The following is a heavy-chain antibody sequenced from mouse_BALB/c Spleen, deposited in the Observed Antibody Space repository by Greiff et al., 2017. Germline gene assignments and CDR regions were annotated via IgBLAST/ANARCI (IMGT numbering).Heavy chain of an antibody. J-gene: IGHJ4*01. Sequence: QVQLKQSGPELVKPGASVKISCKASGYAFSSSWMNWVKQRPGQGLEWIGRIYPGDGDTNYNGKFKGKATLTADKSSSTAYMQLSSLTSVDSAVYFCARGGVTTATGDYWGQGTSVTVSS. CDR3: ARGGVTTATGDY. V-gene: IGHV1-82*01. CDR1: GYAFSSSW. D-gene: IGHD1-2*01. CDR2: IYPGDGDT.